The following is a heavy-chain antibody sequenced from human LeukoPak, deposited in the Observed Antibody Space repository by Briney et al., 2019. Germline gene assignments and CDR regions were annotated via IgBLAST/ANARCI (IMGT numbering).Heavy chain of an antibody. D-gene: IGHD3-3*01. CDR2: IIPIFGTA. CDR3: ARDKTLRGHYDFWGAGYYMDV. V-gene: IGHV1-69*13. J-gene: IGHJ6*03. Sequence: VKVSCKASGGTFSGYAISWVRQAPGQGLEWMGGIIPIFGTANYAQKFQGRVTITTDESTSTAYMELSSLRSEDTAVYYCARDKTLRGHYDFWGAGYYMDVWGKGTTVTVSS. CDR1: GGTFSGYA.